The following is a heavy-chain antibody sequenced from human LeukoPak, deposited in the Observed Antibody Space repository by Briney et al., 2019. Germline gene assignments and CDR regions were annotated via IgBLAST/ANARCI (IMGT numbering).Heavy chain of an antibody. CDR2: IGSSGDST. Sequence: GGSLRLSCAPSGFTFSSFAMNWVRQAPGKGPEWVSTIGSSGDSTYYADSVRGRFTISRDNSKNTMHLQMNNLRAEDTAFYYCARGLKDLDFWGQGTLVTVSS. J-gene: IGHJ4*02. V-gene: IGHV3-23*01. CDR3: ARGLKDLDF. CDR1: GFTFSSFA.